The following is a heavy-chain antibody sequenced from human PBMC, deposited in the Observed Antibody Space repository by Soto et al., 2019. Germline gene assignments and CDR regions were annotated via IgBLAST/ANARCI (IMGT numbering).Heavy chain of an antibody. CDR3: AKDDFSSGWPILFDY. CDR2: IFYSGTA. D-gene: IGHD6-19*01. Sequence: PSETLSLTCTVSGDSISSGNHYWSWIRQPPGKGLEWIGYIFYSGTAYYNPSLKSRLTISVDTSKNQFSLKLSSVTAADTAVYYCAKDDFSSGWPILFDYWGQGTLVTVSS. V-gene: IGHV4-30-4*01. CDR1: GDSISSGNHY. J-gene: IGHJ4*02.